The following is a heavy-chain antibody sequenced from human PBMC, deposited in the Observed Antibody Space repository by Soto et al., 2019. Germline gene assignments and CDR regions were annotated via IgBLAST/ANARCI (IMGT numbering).Heavy chain of an antibody. Sequence: QVQLVQSGAEVKKPGASVKVSCKASGYTFTSYGMHWVRQAPGQRLEWMGWINAGNGNTKYSHKFQGRVTITRDTSASTAYMELSSLRSEDTAVYYCARGLNVYYFDYWGQGTLVTVSS. D-gene: IGHD3-16*01. J-gene: IGHJ4*02. CDR1: GYTFTSYG. V-gene: IGHV1-3*01. CDR2: INAGNGNT. CDR3: ARGLNVYYFDY.